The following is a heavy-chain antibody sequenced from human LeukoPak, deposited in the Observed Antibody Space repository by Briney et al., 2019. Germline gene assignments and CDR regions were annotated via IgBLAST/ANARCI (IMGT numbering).Heavy chain of an antibody. D-gene: IGHD3-22*01. J-gene: IGHJ4*02. V-gene: IGHV3-23*01. CDR3: AKRTYDSSGYFDY. CDR2: ISGSGGST. Sequence: GSLRLSCAASGFTFSSYAMSWVRQAPGEGLEWVSAISGSGGSTYYADSVKGRFTISRDNSKNTLYLQMNSLRAEDTAVYYCAKRTYDSSGYFDYWGQGTLVTVSS. CDR1: GFTFSSYA.